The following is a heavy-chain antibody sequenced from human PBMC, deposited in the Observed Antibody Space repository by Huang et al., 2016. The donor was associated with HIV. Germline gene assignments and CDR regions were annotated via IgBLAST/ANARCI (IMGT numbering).Heavy chain of an antibody. CDR2: INHMVRS. J-gene: IGHJ1*01. V-gene: IGHV4-34*02. Sequence: QVRLQQWGAGLLKPSETLSLTCAVYGGSFSGYQWTWIRQSPGKGLEWMGEINHMVRSTYYPSLKPRVTITGDMSKTHFSLIMPSLTVADTSVYFCALGLRFCRGGDCFPTHFQHWSQG. CDR3: ALGLRFCRGGDCFPTHFQH. D-gene: IGHD2-21*02. CDR1: GGSFSGYQ.